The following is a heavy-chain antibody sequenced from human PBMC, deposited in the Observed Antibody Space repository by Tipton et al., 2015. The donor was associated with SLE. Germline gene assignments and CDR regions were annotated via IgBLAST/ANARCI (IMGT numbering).Heavy chain of an antibody. CDR2: IYYSGST. J-gene: IGHJ3*02. V-gene: IGHV4-39*07. D-gene: IGHD3-10*01. CDR3: ARRPTGGAFDI. CDR1: GGSISSSSYF. Sequence: TLSLTCTVSGGSISSSSYFWGWIRPPPGKGLEWVGSIYYSGSTYYNPSLKSRVTISVDTSKNQFSLKLSSVTAADTAVYYCARRPTGGAFDIWGQGTMVTVSS.